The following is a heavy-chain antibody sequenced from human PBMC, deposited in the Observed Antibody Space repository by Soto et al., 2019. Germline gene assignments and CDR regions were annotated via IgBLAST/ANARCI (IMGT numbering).Heavy chain of an antibody. CDR3: ARDKSNYYDFWSGYSQYNWFDP. Sequence: RASVKVSCKASGYTFTSYGISWVRQAPGQGLEWMGWISAYNGNTNYAQKLQGRVTMTTDTSTSTAYMELRSLRSDDTAVYYCARDKSNYYDFWSGYSQYNWFDPWGQGSLVIVSS. V-gene: IGHV1-18*01. J-gene: IGHJ5*02. CDR1: GYTFTSYG. CDR2: ISAYNGNT. D-gene: IGHD3-3*01.